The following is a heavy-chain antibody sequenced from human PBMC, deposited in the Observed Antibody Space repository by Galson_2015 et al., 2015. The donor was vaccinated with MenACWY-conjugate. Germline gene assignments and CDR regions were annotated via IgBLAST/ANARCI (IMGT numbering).Heavy chain of an antibody. D-gene: IGHD3-16*01. Sequence: SVKVSCKGSGYTFSDSGVTWVRQAPGQGLEWMGWISASTGNTNYEQKFYGRVTMTTDTSTNTAFMELRSLRSDDTAVYFCARASTGLSSRFLDVWGQGTTVTVSS. CDR1: GYTFSDSG. J-gene: IGHJ6*02. CDR3: ARASTGLSSRFLDV. V-gene: IGHV1-18*01. CDR2: ISASTGNT.